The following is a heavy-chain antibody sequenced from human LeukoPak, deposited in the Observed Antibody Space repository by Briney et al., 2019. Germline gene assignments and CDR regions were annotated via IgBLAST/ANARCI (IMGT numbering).Heavy chain of an antibody. Sequence: GGSLRLSCAASGFTFSSYSMNWVRQAPGKGLERVSSISSSSSYIYYADSVRGRFTISRDNAKNSLYLQMNSLRAEDTAVYYCARGYRDIVATPRSREILFDYWGQGTLVTVSS. CDR2: ISSSSSYI. D-gene: IGHD5-12*01. V-gene: IGHV3-21*01. J-gene: IGHJ4*02. CDR3: ARGYRDIVATPRSREILFDY. CDR1: GFTFSSYS.